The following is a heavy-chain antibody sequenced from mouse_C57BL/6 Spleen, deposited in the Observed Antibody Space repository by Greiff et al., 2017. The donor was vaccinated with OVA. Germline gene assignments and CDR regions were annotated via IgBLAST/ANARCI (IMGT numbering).Heavy chain of an antibody. J-gene: IGHJ1*03. Sequence: QVQLQQPGAELVKPGASVKLSCKASGYTFTSYWMHWVKQRPGQGLEWIGMIHPNSGSTNYNEQFTSKATLTVDKSSSTAYMQLSSLTSEDYAVYNCARGDYYGSSWYCDVWGTGTTVTVSS. CDR3: ARGDYYGSSWYCDV. CDR2: IHPNSGST. V-gene: IGHV1-64*01. CDR1: GYTFTSYW. D-gene: IGHD1-1*01.